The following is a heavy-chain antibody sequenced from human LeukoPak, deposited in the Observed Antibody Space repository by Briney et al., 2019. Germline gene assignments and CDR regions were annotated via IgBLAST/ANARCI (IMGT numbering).Heavy chain of an antibody. Sequence: ASVKVSCKASGYTFTSYGISWVRQAPGQGLEWMGIINPSGGRASYAQKLQGRVTMTRDTSTSTVYMELSSLRSEDTAVYYCARNAVVVVPSYYYYYMDVWGKGTTVTISS. CDR3: ARNAVVVVPSYYYYYMDV. V-gene: IGHV1-46*01. J-gene: IGHJ6*03. D-gene: IGHD2-15*01. CDR2: INPSGGRA. CDR1: GYTFTSYG.